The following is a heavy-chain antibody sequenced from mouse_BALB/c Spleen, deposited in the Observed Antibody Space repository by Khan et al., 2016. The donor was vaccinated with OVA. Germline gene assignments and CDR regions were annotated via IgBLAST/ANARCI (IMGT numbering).Heavy chain of an antibody. CDR3: ARGGLPFAF. CDR2: IWSGGST. D-gene: IGHD2-13*01. Sequence: VQLKQSGPGLVQPSQSLSITCTVSGFSLSNYGVHWVRQSPGKGLEWLGVIWSGGSTDFNAAFISRMNISKDNSKSQVFCKMNSLQTNDSAIYYCARGGLPFAFWGQGTLVTVSA. CDR1: GFSLSNYG. V-gene: IGHV2-2*02. J-gene: IGHJ3*01.